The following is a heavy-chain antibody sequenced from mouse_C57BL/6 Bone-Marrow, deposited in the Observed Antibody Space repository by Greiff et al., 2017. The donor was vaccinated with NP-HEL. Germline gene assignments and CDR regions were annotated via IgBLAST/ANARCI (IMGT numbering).Heavy chain of an antibody. J-gene: IGHJ4*01. CDR1: GFSLTSYA. V-gene: IGHV2-9-1*01. CDR2: IWTGGGT. D-gene: IGHD4-1*01. CDR3: ARNDNWDAYYAMDY. Sequence: VKLMESGPGLVAPSQSLSITCTVSGFSLTSYAISWVRQPPGKGLEWLGVIWTGGGTNYNSALKSRLSISKDNSKSQVFLKMNSLQTDDTARYYCARNDNWDAYYAMDYWGQGTSVTVSS.